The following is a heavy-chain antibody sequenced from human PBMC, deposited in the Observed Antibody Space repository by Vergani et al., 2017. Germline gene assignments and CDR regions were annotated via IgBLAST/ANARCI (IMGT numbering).Heavy chain of an antibody. CDR3: AEANPPMSGYDYLYYYHAVNV. CDR2: ISCSGGST. D-gene: IGHD5-12*01. J-gene: IGHJ6*02. CDR1: GFTFNHYA. Sequence: EVQLLESGGDLVQPGGSLRLSCAASGFTFNHYAMNWVRQAPGKGLEWVSGISCSGGSTYYAGTVKGRFTISRDSSKNTLYLQLNSLSAGDTAVDYCAEANPPMSGYDYLYYYHAVNVWGQGTTVTVSS. V-gene: IGHV3-23*01.